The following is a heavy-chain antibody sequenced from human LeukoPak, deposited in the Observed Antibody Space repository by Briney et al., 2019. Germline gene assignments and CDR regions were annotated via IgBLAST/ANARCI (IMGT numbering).Heavy chain of an antibody. CDR2: IIPIFGTA. Sequence: SVKVSCKAAGGTFSSYAISWVRQAPGQGLEWMGGIIPIFGTANYAQKFQGRVTITADESTSTAYMELSSLRSEDTAVYYCASSGKATTPLDVWGKGTTVTVSS. CDR1: GGTFSSYA. J-gene: IGHJ6*04. CDR3: ASSGKATTPLDV. V-gene: IGHV1-69*13. D-gene: IGHD5-24*01.